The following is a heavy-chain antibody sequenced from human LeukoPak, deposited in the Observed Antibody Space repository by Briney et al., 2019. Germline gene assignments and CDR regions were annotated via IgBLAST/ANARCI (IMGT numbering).Heavy chain of an antibody. V-gene: IGHV1-18*01. J-gene: IGHJ4*02. CDR1: GYTFSNYG. CDR3: VRDFFRSGTEDF. Sequence: ASVKVSCKASGYTFSNYGVSWVRQAPGQGLEWVGWISVYKGTTKFAQKFQGRVTLTTDTSTSTAYMELRSLTTDDTPVYYCVRDFFRSGTEDFWGQGTLVTVSS. CDR2: ISVYKGTT. D-gene: IGHD1-14*01.